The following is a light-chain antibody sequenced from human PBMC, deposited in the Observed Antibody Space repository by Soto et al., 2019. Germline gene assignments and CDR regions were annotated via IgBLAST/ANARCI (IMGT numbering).Light chain of an antibody. CDR2: DAS. V-gene: IGKV3-15*01. Sequence: EIVMTQSPATLSASPGERATLSCRASQSVRSNLAWYQQKPGQAPRLLIYDASTRATGIPARFSGSGSGTEFTLTISSLQSEDFVVYYCQQYNNWPPLTFGGGTKVDIK. CDR3: QQYNNWPPLT. CDR1: QSVRSN. J-gene: IGKJ4*01.